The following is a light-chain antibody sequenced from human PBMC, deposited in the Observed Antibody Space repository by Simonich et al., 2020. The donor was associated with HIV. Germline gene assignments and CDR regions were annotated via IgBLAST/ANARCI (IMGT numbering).Light chain of an antibody. CDR1: SSNIGSNY. CDR2: GNS. V-gene: IGLV1-40*01. CDR3: QSYDSSLSGWV. J-gene: IGLJ3*02. Sequence: QSVLTQPPSASGTPGQRVTISCSGSSSNIGSNYVYWYQQLPGTAPKVLIYGNSNRTSRVPDRFSGSKSGTSASLAITGLQAEDEADYYCQSYDSSLSGWVFGGGTKLTVL.